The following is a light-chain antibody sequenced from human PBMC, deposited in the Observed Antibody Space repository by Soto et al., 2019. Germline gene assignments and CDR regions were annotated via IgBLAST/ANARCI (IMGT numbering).Light chain of an antibody. CDR1: QGVGGW. V-gene: IGKV1-12*01. Sequence: IQMTPSPSSVSASVGDRXXXXXXASQGVGGWLAWYQQKPGKVPKLLIYATSSLHSGVPSRFSGSGSGTDFTLSISSLQPEDFATYYCQQTHSLPLSFGPGTKVDIK. J-gene: IGKJ3*01. CDR3: QQTHSLPLS. CDR2: ATS.